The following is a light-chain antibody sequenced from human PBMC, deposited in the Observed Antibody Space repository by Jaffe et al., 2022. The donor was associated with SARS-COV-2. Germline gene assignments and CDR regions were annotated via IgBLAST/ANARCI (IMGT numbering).Light chain of an antibody. J-gene: IGKJ1*01. Sequence: AIRMTQSPSSFSASTGDRVTITCRASQGISSYLAWYQQKPGKAPKLLIYGASTLQSGVPSRFSGSGSGTDFTLTISCLQSEDFATYHCQQYYSYPWTFGQGTKVEIK. CDR2: GAS. V-gene: IGKV1-8*01. CDR3: QQYYSYPWT. CDR1: QGISSY.